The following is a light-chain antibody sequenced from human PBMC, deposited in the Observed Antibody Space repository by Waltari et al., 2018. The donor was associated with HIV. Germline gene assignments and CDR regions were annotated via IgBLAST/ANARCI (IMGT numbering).Light chain of an antibody. J-gene: IGLJ1*01. Sequence: QSALTQPRSVSGSPGQSVTISCTGTASDIGYFDYVSWYQQYPGKAPKVITYEVFQRPSGVPDRFTASKSGITASLTIAGLQDEDEAEYYCCSYAGTYTYVFGSGTTVTVL. CDR1: ASDIGYFDY. V-gene: IGLV2-11*01. CDR3: CSYAGTYTYV. CDR2: EVF.